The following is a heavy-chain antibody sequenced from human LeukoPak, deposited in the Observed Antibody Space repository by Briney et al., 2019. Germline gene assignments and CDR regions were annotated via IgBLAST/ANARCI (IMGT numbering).Heavy chain of an antibody. Sequence: GGSLRLSCAASGFTFSSYAMSWVRQAPGKGLEWVSAISGSGGSTYYADSVKGRFTISRDNSKNTLYLQMNSLRAEDTAVYYCAKATTYHYDSSGYYLYYYYYGMDVWGQGTTVTVSS. CDR2: ISGSGGST. D-gene: IGHD3-22*01. V-gene: IGHV3-23*01. CDR1: GFTFSSYA. J-gene: IGHJ6*02. CDR3: AKATTYHYDSSGYYLYYYYYGMDV.